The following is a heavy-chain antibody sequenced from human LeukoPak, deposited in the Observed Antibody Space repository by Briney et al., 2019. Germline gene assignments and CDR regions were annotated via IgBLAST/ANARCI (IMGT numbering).Heavy chain of an antibody. D-gene: IGHD6-13*01. CDR1: AYSSTNYW. CDR2: IYPDDSDT. Sequence: GESLKISCEGSAYSSTNYWIGWVRQMPGKGLEWMGIIYPDDSDTRYSPSFQGQVTISADKSISTAYLQWSSLKASDTAMYYCASRSRDYYFDYWGQEPWSPSP. V-gene: IGHV5-51*01. J-gene: IGHJ4*01. CDR3: ASRSRDYYFDY.